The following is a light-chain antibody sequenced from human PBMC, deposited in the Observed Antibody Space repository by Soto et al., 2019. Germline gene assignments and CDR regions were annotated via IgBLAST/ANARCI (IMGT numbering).Light chain of an antibody. J-gene: IGLJ1*01. Sequence: QSALTQPASVSGSHGQSITLSCTGTSSDIGNYNYVSWYQQHPGKAPKLIIYEVSDRPSGVSNRFSGSKSGNTASLTISGLQAEDEADYYCSSYTSRSTPYGFGTGTKLTVL. V-gene: IGLV2-14*01. CDR3: SSYTSRSTPYG. CDR2: EVS. CDR1: SSDIGNYNY.